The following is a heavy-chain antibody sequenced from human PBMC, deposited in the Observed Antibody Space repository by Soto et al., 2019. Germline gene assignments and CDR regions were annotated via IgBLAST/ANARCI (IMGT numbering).Heavy chain of an antibody. V-gene: IGHV1-18*01. CDR2: ISAYNGNT. Sequence: GASVKVSCKASGYTFTSYGISWVRQAPGQGLEWMGWISAYNGNTNYAQKLQGRVTMTTDTSTSTAYMELRSLRSDDTAVYYGARYYYDFWSGYPDYWGQGTLVTVSS. J-gene: IGHJ4*02. D-gene: IGHD3-3*01. CDR1: GYTFTSYG. CDR3: ARYYYDFWSGYPDY.